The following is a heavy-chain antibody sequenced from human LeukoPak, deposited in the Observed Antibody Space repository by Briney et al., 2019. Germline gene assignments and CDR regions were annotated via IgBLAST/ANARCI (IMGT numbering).Heavy chain of an antibody. J-gene: IGHJ5*01. CDR1: GFTFSAYV. V-gene: IGHV3-30*02. CDR2: IWHDGTLK. D-gene: IGHD3-16*01. Sequence: PGGSLRLSCAASGFTFSAYVMHWVRQAPGKGLEWVALIWHDGTLKYYGDSVKGRFTISRDNSKNTLYLQMNSLRAEDRAVYYCAAERGDLDSWGHGILVTVSS. CDR3: AAERGDLDS.